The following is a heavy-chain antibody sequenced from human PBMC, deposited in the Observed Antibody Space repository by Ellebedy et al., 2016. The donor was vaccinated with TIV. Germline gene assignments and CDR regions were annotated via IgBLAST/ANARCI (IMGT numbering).Heavy chain of an antibody. V-gene: IGHV3-20*04. Sequence: GESLKISCVVSGFTFDDYGMSWVRQGEGKGQEYVSGITGNGAATGYADSVKGRFTISRDNARNSLYLQLNSLRPEDTALYFCARENYVDNSYYFDYWGPGTLVTVSS. CDR1: GFTFDDYG. CDR2: ITGNGAAT. J-gene: IGHJ4*02. CDR3: ARENYVDNSYYFDY. D-gene: IGHD4-17*01.